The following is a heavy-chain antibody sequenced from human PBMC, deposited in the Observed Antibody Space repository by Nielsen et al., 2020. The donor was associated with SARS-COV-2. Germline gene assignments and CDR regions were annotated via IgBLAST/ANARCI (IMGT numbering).Heavy chain of an antibody. Sequence: SVKVSCKASGDTFSTHGISWVRQAPGQGLEWMGRIFPMLGLANYAQKLQGRVTITADKSTSTAYAEVSSLRSEDTAVYYCVRDAGFGVFDIWGQGTMVTVSS. V-gene: IGHV1-69*04. CDR2: IFPMLGLA. CDR1: GDTFSTHG. D-gene: IGHD3-10*01. J-gene: IGHJ3*02. CDR3: VRDAGFGVFDI.